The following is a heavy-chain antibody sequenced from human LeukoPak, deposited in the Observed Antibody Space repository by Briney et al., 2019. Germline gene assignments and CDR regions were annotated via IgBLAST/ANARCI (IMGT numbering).Heavy chain of an antibody. V-gene: IGHV1-2*02. CDR1: GYTFTGYY. J-gene: IGHJ5*02. Sequence: ASVKVSCKASGYTFTGYYMHWVRQAPGQGLEWMGWINPNSGGTNYAQKFQGRVTMTRDTSISTAYMELSGLRSDDTAVYYCAREGTTGTTDSWFDPWGQGTLVTVSS. D-gene: IGHD1-1*01. CDR3: AREGTTGTTDSWFDP. CDR2: INPNSGGT.